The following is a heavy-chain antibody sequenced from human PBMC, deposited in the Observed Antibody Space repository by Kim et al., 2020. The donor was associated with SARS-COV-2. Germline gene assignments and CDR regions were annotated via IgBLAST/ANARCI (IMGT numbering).Heavy chain of an antibody. CDR1: GYSFTSYW. CDR2: IYPGDSDT. D-gene: IGHD3-10*01. Sequence: GESLKISCKGSGYSFTSYWIGWVRQMPGKGLEWMGIIYPGDSDTRYSPSFQGQVTISADKSLSTAYLQWSSLKASDTAMYYCARGTYYYGSESYYSEALEDWGQGTLVTVSS. V-gene: IGHV5-51*01. CDR3: ARGTYYYGSESYYSEALED. J-gene: IGHJ4*02.